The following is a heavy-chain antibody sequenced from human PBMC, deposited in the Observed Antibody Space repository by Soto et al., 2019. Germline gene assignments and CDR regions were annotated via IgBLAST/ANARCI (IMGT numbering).Heavy chain of an antibody. CDR1: GDSISSGGYY. J-gene: IGHJ4*02. D-gene: IGHD6-19*01. CDR3: ARGVEFTSGWDQFDY. Sequence: QVQLQESGPGLVKPSQTLSLTCTVSGDSISSGGYYWSWIRQHPGKGPEWIGHVHYSGTTYYNPSLKSRGTISLDTSKNTFSLKLISVTAADTAVYYCARGVEFTSGWDQFDYWGQGTLVTVSS. V-gene: IGHV4-31*03. CDR2: VHYSGTT.